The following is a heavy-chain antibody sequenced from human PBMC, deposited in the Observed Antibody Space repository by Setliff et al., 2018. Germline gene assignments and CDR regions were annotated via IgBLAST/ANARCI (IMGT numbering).Heavy chain of an antibody. CDR1: GGSMSSGPNY. CDR2: VYSSVYSSGIT. CDR3: ARPHGGDYAFDI. J-gene: IGHJ3*02. V-gene: IGHV4-61*02. D-gene: IGHD3-16*01. Sequence: PSETLSLTCTVSGGSMSSGPNYWSWIRQPAGRGLEWVGRVYSSVYSSGITSYNPSPKSRVTISMDTSKNQFSLGLTSVTAADTAVYYCARPHGGDYAFDIWGQGRMVTVSS.